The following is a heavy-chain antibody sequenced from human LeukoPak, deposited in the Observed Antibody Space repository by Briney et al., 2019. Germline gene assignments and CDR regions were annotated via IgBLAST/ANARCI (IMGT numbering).Heavy chain of an antibody. CDR1: GGSISSSSYY. CDR3: ARFLADYGDWLFDY. D-gene: IGHD4-17*01. Sequence: PSETLSLTCTVSGGSISSSSYYWGWIRQPPGKGLEWIGSIYYSGSTNYNPSLKSRVTISVDTSKNQFSLKLSSVTAADTAVYYCARFLADYGDWLFDYWGQGTLVTVSS. V-gene: IGHV4-39*07. CDR2: IYYSGST. J-gene: IGHJ4*02.